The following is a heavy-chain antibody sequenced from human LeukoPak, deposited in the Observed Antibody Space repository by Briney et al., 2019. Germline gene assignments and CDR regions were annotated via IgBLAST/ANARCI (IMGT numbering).Heavy chain of an antibody. Sequence: SETLSLTCTVSGGSIISSDYHWGWVRQPPGRGLEWIGTISYSGNTDYNPSLRSRVTISVDTSNNQFSLRLGSVTAADTAIYHCARHCCSAPSKRVFDIWGQGTMVTVSS. CDR3: ARHCCSAPSKRVFDI. CDR2: ISYSGNT. V-gene: IGHV4-39*01. CDR1: GGSIISSDYH. D-gene: IGHD2-15*01. J-gene: IGHJ3*02.